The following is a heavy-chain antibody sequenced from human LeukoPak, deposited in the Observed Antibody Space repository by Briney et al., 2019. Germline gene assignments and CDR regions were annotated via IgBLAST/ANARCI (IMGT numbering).Heavy chain of an antibody. Sequence: GGSLRLSCAASGFTSSSYGMHWVGQAPGKGLEWVAFIRYDGSNKYYADSVKGRFTISRDNSKNTLYLQMNSLRAEDTAVYYCARDVDGDHGLDYFDYWVQGTLVTVSS. CDR1: GFTSSSYG. V-gene: IGHV3-30*02. D-gene: IGHD4-17*01. J-gene: IGHJ4*02. CDR3: ARDVDGDHGLDYFDY. CDR2: IRYDGSNK.